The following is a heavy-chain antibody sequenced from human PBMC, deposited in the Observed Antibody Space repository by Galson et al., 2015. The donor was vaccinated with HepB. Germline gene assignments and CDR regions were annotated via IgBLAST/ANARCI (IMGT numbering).Heavy chain of an antibody. CDR3: ARGSSSHDAFDI. V-gene: IGHV3-21*01. CDR2: ISSSSSYI. D-gene: IGHD6-6*01. J-gene: IGHJ3*02. CDR1: GFTFSSYS. Sequence: SLRLSCAASGFTFSSYSMNWVRQAPGKGLEWVSSISSSSSYIYYADSVKGRFTISRDNAKNSLYLQMNSLRAEDTAVYYCARGSSSHDAFDIWGQGTMVTVSS.